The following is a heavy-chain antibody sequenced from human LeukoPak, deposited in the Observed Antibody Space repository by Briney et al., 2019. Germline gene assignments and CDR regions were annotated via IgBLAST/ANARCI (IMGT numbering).Heavy chain of an antibody. Sequence: GASVKVSCKASGYTFTTYGISWVRQAPGQGLEWMGWISAYNGNTNYAQKFQGRVTMTTDTSTSTAYMELRTLRSDDTAVYYCARYDFWSGEDAYYGMDVWGQGTTVTVSS. V-gene: IGHV1-18*01. J-gene: IGHJ6*02. CDR1: GYTFTTYG. CDR2: ISAYNGNT. CDR3: ARYDFWSGEDAYYGMDV. D-gene: IGHD3-3*01.